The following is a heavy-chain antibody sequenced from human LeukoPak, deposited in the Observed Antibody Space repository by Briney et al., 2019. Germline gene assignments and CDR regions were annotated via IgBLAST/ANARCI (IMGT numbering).Heavy chain of an antibody. J-gene: IGHJ5*02. V-gene: IGHV5-51*01. Sequence: GGSLRLSCKGSGYSFTSYWIGWERQMPGKGLEWMGIIYPGDSDTRYSPSFQGQVTISADKSISTAYLQWSSLKASDTAMYYCARLVPIVVVPAADNWFDPWGQGTLVTVSS. D-gene: IGHD2-2*01. CDR1: GYSFTSYW. CDR3: ARLVPIVVVPAADNWFDP. CDR2: IYPGDSDT.